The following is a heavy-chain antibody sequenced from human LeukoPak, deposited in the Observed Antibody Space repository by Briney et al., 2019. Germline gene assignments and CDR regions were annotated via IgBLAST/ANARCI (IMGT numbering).Heavy chain of an antibody. V-gene: IGHV3-33*01. CDR3: ARENYDFWSGYLAYYYYMDV. CDR1: GFTFSSYG. D-gene: IGHD3-3*01. J-gene: IGHJ6*03. CDR2: IWYDGSNK. Sequence: GGSLRLSCAASGFTFSSYGMHWVRQAPGKGLEWVAYIWYDGSNKYYADSVKGRFTISRDNSKNTLYLQMNSLRAEDTAVYYCARENYDFWSGYLAYYYYMDVWGKGTTVTVSS.